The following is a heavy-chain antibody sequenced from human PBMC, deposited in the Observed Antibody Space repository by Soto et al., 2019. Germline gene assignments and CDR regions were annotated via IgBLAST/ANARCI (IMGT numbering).Heavy chain of an antibody. Sequence: GGSLRLSCAASGFTFSSYGMHWVRQAPGKGLEWVAVIWYDGSNKYYADSVKGRFTISRDNSKNTLYLQMNSLRAEDTAVYYCARDRRLHLGELSAYAFDIWGQGTMVTVSS. D-gene: IGHD3-16*02. CDR3: ARDRRLHLGELSAYAFDI. CDR2: IWYDGSNK. CDR1: GFTFSSYG. V-gene: IGHV3-33*01. J-gene: IGHJ3*02.